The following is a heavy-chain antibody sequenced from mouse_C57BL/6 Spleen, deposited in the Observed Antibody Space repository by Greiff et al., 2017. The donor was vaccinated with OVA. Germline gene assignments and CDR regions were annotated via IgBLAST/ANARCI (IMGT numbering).Heavy chain of an antibody. Sequence: QVQLKQPGAELVRPGSSVKLSCKASGYTFTSYWMHWVQQSPIQGLEWIGNIDSSDSESPSNQKFKGKATLTVDKYSSTTYMQLIRLTSEDSAVDYCARRANYSNSWCAYWGQGTLVTVSA. CDR3: ARRANYSNSWCAY. D-gene: IGHD2-5*01. J-gene: IGHJ3*01. CDR1: GYTFTSYW. CDR2: IDSSDSES. V-gene: IGHV1-52*01.